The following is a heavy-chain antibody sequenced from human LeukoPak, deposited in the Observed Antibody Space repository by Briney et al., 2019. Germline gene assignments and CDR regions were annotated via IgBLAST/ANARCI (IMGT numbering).Heavy chain of an antibody. J-gene: IGHJ5*02. CDR2: ISGSGGST. CDR3: AKAPGDIVVVVAAGSWFNP. D-gene: IGHD2-15*01. CDR1: GFTFANYA. V-gene: IGHV3-23*01. Sequence: GGSLTLSCVASGFTFANYAMSWVRQAPGKGLEWVSAISGSGGSTYYADSVKGRFTISRDNSKNTLYLQMNSLRAEDTAVYYCAKAPGDIVVVVAAGSWFNPWGQGTLVTVSS.